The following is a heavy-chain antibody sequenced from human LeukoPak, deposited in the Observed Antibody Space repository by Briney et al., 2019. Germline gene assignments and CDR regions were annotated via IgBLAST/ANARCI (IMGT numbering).Heavy chain of an antibody. Sequence: ASVKVSCKASGYTFTGYHIHWVRQAPGQGLEGMGRINLYSGDTNFAQKFQGRVTMTRDTSITTAYMDLSSLTPDDTAVYFCARDQGSLTRSWYTGYWGQGTQVTVSS. J-gene: IGHJ4*02. V-gene: IGHV1-2*06. CDR3: ARDQGSLTRSWYTGY. CDR2: INLYSGDT. D-gene: IGHD6-13*01. CDR1: GYTFTGYH.